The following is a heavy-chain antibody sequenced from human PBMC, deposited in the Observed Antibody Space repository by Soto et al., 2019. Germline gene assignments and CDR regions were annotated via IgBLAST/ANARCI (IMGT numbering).Heavy chain of an antibody. CDR1: GYTFTGYY. D-gene: IGHD1-26*01. V-gene: IGHV1-2*04. Sequence: ASVKVSCKASGYTFTGYYVHWVRQAPGQGLEWMGWINPNSGGTNYAQKFQGWVTMTRDTSISTAYMELSRLRSDDTAVYYCARDKVDELNFDYWGQGTLVTVSS. CDR2: INPNSGGT. CDR3: ARDKVDELNFDY. J-gene: IGHJ4*02.